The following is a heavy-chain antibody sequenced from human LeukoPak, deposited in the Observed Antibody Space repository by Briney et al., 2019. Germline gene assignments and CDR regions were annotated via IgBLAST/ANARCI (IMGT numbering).Heavy chain of an antibody. V-gene: IGHV4-59*12. CDR1: GGSISSYY. CDR2: IHYSGST. D-gene: IGHD3-16*01. J-gene: IGHJ2*01. CDR3: ARALPRLWYFDL. Sequence: SETLSLTCTVSGGSISSYYWSWIRQPPGKGLEWIGYIHYSGSTNYNPSLKSRVTISVDTSKNQFSLKLSSVTAADTAVYYCARALPRLWYFDLWGRGTLVTVSS.